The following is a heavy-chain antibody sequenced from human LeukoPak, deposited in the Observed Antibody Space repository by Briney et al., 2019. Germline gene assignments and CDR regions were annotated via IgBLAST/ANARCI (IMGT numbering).Heavy chain of an antibody. J-gene: IGHJ6*02. CDR1: GGSFSGYY. CDR3: ARDTSDYYYYGLDV. CDR2: INHSGST. Sequence: SETLSLTCAVYGGSFSGYYWSWIRQPPGKGLEWIGEINHSGSTNYNPSLKSRVTISVDTSKNQFSLKLSSVTAADTAVYFCARDTSDYYYYGLDVWGQGTTVTVSS. V-gene: IGHV4-34*01.